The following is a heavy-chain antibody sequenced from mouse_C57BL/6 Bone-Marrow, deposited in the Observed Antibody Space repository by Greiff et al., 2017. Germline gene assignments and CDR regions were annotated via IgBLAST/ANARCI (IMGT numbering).Heavy chain of an antibody. CDR1: GYSFTDYN. J-gene: IGHJ4*01. CDR3: ARGYDYDYAMDY. CDR2: INPNYGTT. Sequence: EVQLQESGPELVKPGASVKISCKASGYSFTDYNMNWVKQSNGKGLEWIGVINPNYGTTSYNQKFKGKATLTVDQSSSTAYMQLNSLTSEDSAVYYWARGYDYDYAMDYWGQGTSVTVSS. D-gene: IGHD2-4*01. V-gene: IGHV1-39*01.